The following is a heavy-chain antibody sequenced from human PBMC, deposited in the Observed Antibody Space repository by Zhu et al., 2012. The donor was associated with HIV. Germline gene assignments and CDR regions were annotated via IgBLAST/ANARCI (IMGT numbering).Heavy chain of an antibody. CDR1: RYSISRGYY. D-gene: IGHD5-18*01. J-gene: IGHJ4*02. Sequence: QVQLQESGPRLVKFSQTLSLTCGVSRYSISRGYYWAWIRQPQEGTGVDCDYFPQWESHYNPSLKNRVSVSVDTSKNQYSLKLTSVTAADTAVYYCASSSSGYGYFDYWGREPWSPSPQ. CDR2: FPQWES. CDR3: ASSSSGYGYFDY. V-gene: IGHV4-38-2*01.